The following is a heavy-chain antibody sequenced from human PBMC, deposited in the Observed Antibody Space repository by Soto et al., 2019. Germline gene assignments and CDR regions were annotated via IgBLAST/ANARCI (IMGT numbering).Heavy chain of an antibody. J-gene: IGHJ4*02. V-gene: IGHV4-39*01. CDR1: GDSITSNSYF. Sequence: SETLSLTCTVSGDSITSNSYFWAWIRQPPGKGLEWIGSIYYSGTTYYNPSLKSRVTISVDRSKNQFSLKLSSVTAADTAVYYCARHFSVDYFDSWGQGALVTVSS. CDR2: IYYSGTT. CDR3: ARHFSVDYFDS.